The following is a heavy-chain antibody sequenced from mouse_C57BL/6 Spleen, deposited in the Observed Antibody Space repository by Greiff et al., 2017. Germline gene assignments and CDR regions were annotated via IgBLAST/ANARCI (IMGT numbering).Heavy chain of an antibody. CDR2: IYPRSGNT. D-gene: IGHD1-1*01. V-gene: IGHV1-81*01. CDR1: GYTFTSYG. J-gene: IGHJ2*01. Sequence: VQLQQSGAELARPGASVKLSCKASGYTFTSYGISWVKQRTGQGLEWIGEIYPRSGNTYYNEKFKGKATLTADKSSSTAYMELLSLTSEDSAVXFCARSHYYGSSYGDFDYWGQGTTLTVSS. CDR3: ARSHYYGSSYGDFDY.